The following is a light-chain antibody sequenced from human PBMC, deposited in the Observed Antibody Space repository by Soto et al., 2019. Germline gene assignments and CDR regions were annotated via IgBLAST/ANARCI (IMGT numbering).Light chain of an antibody. CDR1: QSVNNY. Sequence: ETVLTQSPDTLSLSPGDRATLSCRASQSVNNYLAWYQQKPGQVPRLLIYDTTNRAAGNPARFSGSGSGIDFTLTISSLEPEDFAVYYCQQRNDWPLSFGGGTRVEMK. CDR2: DTT. V-gene: IGKV3-11*01. J-gene: IGKJ4*01. CDR3: QQRNDWPLS.